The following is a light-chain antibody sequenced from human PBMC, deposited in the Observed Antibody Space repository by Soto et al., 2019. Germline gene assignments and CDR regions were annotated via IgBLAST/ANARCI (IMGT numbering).Light chain of an antibody. CDR3: SSYAGSNNLV. CDR1: SSDVGGYNY. Sequence: QSALTQPPSASGYPGQSVTISCTGTSSDVGGYNYVSWYQQHPGKAPKLMIYEVSKRPSGVPDRLSGSKSGNTASLTVSGLQAEYEADYYCSSYAGSNNLVFGGGTKLTVL. CDR2: EVS. J-gene: IGLJ3*02. V-gene: IGLV2-8*01.